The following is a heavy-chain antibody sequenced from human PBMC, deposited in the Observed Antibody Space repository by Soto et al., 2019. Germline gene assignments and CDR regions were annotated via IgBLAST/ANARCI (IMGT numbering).Heavy chain of an antibody. Sequence: ASVKVSCKASGGTFSSYAISWARQAPGQGLEWMGGIIPIFGTANYAQKFQGRVTITADESTSTAYMELSSLRSEDTAVYYCASAPITMVRGVIITIGWFDPWGQGTLVTVSS. CDR3: ASAPITMVRGVIITIGWFDP. CDR1: GGTFSSYA. D-gene: IGHD3-10*01. V-gene: IGHV1-69*13. J-gene: IGHJ5*02. CDR2: IIPIFGTA.